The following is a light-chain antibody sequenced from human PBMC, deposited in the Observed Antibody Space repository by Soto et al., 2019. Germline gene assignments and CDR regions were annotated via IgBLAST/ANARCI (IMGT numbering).Light chain of an antibody. Sequence: EIAMTQSPATLSVSPWERATLSCRASQSVSSNLAWYQQKPGQAPRLLIYDVSTRATGIPARFSGSGSGTEFTLTISSLQSEDFAVYYCQQYKNWPPITFGQGTRLEIK. CDR2: DVS. CDR1: QSVSSN. CDR3: QQYKNWPPIT. J-gene: IGKJ5*01. V-gene: IGKV3-15*01.